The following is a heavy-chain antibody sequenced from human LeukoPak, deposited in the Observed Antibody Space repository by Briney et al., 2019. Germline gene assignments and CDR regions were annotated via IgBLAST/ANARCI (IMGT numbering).Heavy chain of an antibody. V-gene: IGHV3-33*01. CDR1: GFTFSSYG. CDR3: AREPSTVTIAGNQYFQH. J-gene: IGHJ1*01. D-gene: IGHD4-17*01. CDR2: IWYDGSNK. Sequence: GGSLRLSCAASGFTFSSYGMHWVRQAPGKGLEWVAVIWYDGSNKYYADSVKGRFTISRDNSKNTLYLQMNSLRAEDTAVYYCAREPSTVTIAGNQYFQHWGQGTLVTVSS.